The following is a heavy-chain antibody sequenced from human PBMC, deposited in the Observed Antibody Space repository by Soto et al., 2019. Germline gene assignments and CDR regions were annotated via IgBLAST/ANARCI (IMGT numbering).Heavy chain of an antibody. J-gene: IGHJ4*02. CDR1: GFTFSNAW. CDR3: STSGYGGFDY. D-gene: IGHD5-12*01. Sequence: GGSLRLSCAASGFTFSNAWMNWVRQAPGKGLEWVGRIKSKTDGGTTDYASPVKGRFTIPRDDSKKTSYLQMNSLKTEDTAIYYCSTSGYGGFDYWGQGVLVTVSS. V-gene: IGHV3-15*07. CDR2: IKSKTDGGTT.